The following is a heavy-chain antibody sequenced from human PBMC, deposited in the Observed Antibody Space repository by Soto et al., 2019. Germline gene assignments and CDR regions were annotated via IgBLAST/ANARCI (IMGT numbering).Heavy chain of an antibody. J-gene: IGHJ5*02. CDR3: ARGSDYDSSGYYYSWFDP. Sequence: SVQVYCTASRGAFSSYAISWVRKAPGQGLEWMGGIIPIFGTANYAQKFQGRVTITADESTSTAYMELSSLRSEDTAVYYCARGSDYDSSGYYYSWFDPWG. CDR2: IIPIFGTA. V-gene: IGHV1-69*13. CDR1: RGAFSSYA. D-gene: IGHD3-22*01.